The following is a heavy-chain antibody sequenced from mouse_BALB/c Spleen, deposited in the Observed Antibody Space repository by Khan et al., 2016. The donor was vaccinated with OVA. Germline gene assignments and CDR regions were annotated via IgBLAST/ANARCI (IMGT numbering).Heavy chain of an antibody. D-gene: IGHD1-1*01. V-gene: IGHV1S136*01. J-gene: IGHJ3*01. CDR2: IYPFNDDS. CDR1: GYTFTSYV. Sequence: VQLQQSGPELLKPGASVKMSCKASGYTFTSYVMHWVKQKPGQGLEWIGYIYPFNDDSKYSEKFKGKATLTSDTSSNTAYMELSSLTSEDSAVYYCATQGSTYTWVAYWGQGTLVTVSA. CDR3: ATQGSTYTWVAY.